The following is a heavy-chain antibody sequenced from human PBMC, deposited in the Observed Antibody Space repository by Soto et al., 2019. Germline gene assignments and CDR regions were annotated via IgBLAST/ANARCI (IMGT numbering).Heavy chain of an antibody. Sequence: SETLSLTCAVYGGSFSGYYWSWIRQPPGKGLEWIGEINHSGSTNYNPSLKSRVTISVDTSKNQFSLKLSSVTAADTAVYYCARSAGSYGDYDYWGQGTLVTVSS. D-gene: IGHD4-17*01. V-gene: IGHV4-34*01. CDR2: INHSGST. J-gene: IGHJ4*02. CDR3: ARSAGSYGDYDY. CDR1: GGSFSGYY.